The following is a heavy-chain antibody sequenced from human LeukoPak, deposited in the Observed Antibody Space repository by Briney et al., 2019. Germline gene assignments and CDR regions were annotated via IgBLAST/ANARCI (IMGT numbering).Heavy chain of an antibody. J-gene: IGHJ6*04. CDR2: ISSSGSTI. V-gene: IGHV3-48*04. CDR3: AELGITMIGGV. CDR1: GFTFSSYS. D-gene: IGHD3-10*02. Sequence: PGGSLRLSCAASGFTFSSYSMNWVRQAPGKELEWVSYISSSGSTIYYADSVKGRFTISRDNAKNSLYLQMNSLRAEDTAVYYCAELGITMIGGVWGKGTTVTISS.